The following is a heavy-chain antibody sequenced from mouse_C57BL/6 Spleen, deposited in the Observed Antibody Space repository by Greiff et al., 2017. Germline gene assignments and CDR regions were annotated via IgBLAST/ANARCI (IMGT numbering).Heavy chain of an antibody. J-gene: IGHJ1*03. V-gene: IGHV5-16*01. CDR2: INYDGSST. Sequence: EVQLVESEGGLVQPGSSMKLSCTASGFTFSDYYMAWVRQVPEKGLEWVANINYDGSSTYYLDSLKSRFIISRDNAKNILYLQMSSLKSEDTATYYCARALSTTVVPYWYFDVWGTGTTVTVSS. D-gene: IGHD1-1*01. CDR3: ARALSTTVVPYWYFDV. CDR1: GFTFSDYY.